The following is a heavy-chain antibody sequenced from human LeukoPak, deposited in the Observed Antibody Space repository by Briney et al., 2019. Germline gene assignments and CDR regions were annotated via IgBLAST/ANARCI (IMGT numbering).Heavy chain of an antibody. CDR2: MNPNSGNT. Sequence: ASVKVSCKASGYTFTSYDINWVRQATGQGLERMGWMNPNSGNTGYAQKFQGRVTMTRNTSISTAYMELSSLRSEDTAVYYCARGLTHYDFWSGYHKGYYYMDVWGKGTTVTVSS. CDR1: GYTFTSYD. CDR3: ARGLTHYDFWSGYHKGYYYMDV. J-gene: IGHJ6*03. D-gene: IGHD3-3*01. V-gene: IGHV1-8*01.